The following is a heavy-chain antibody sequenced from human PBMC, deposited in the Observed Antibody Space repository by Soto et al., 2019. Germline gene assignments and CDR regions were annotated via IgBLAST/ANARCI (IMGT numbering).Heavy chain of an antibody. V-gene: IGHV3-15*01. D-gene: IGHD3-3*01. CDR3: TTDTPLLRFLEWLLRAPSFFDY. J-gene: IGHJ4*02. CDR2: IKSKTDGGTT. CDR1: GFTFSNAW. Sequence: GSLRLSCAASGFTFSNAWMSWVRQAPGKGLEWVGRIKSKTDGGTTDYAAPVKGRFTISRDDSKNTLYLQMNSLKTEDTAVYYCTTDTPLLRFLEWLLRAPSFFDYWGQGTLVTVSS.